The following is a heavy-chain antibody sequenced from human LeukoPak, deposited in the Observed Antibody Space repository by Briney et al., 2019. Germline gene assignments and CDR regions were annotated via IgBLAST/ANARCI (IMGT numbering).Heavy chain of an antibody. D-gene: IGHD3-9*01. CDR2: IYDSGST. CDR3: ARVETLYDILTGYYPYGMDV. CDR1: GGSISSGGYS. J-gene: IGHJ6*02. V-gene: IGHV4-30-2*01. Sequence: SQTLSLTCAVSGGSISSGGYSWSWFRQPPGKGLEWIGYIYDSGSTYYNPSLKSRVTISVDRSKNQFSLKLSSVTAAGTAVYYCARVETLYDILTGYYPYGMDVWGQGTTVTVSS.